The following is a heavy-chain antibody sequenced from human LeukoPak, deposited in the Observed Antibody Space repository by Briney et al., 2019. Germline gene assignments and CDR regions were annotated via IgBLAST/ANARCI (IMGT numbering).Heavy chain of an antibody. Sequence: SETLSLTCTVSGGSVSSADYYWSWIRHPPGKALEWIGYIYHTGSNNYKYSLKSRVTISVDTSKNQFSLKLSSVTAADTAVYYCAARGDSSGWSLYYYYYGMDVWGQGTTVTVSS. CDR1: GGSVSSADYY. CDR3: AARGDSSGWSLYYYYYGMDV. V-gene: IGHV4-61*08. CDR2: IYHTGSN. D-gene: IGHD6-19*01. J-gene: IGHJ6*02.